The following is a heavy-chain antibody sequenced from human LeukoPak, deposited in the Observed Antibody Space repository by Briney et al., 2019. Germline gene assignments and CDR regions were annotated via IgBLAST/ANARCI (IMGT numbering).Heavy chain of an antibody. D-gene: IGHD3-10*01. CDR3: ARGRTRFGEFGDSFDI. Sequence: GASVKVSCKASGYTFNNYGITWVRQAPGQGLEWMGWISAYSGNTNYEQKFQGRVTMTRDTSTSTAYMELGSLRSDDTAVYHCARGRTRFGEFGDSFDIWGPGTMVSVSS. V-gene: IGHV1-18*04. J-gene: IGHJ3*02. CDR1: GYTFNNYG. CDR2: ISAYSGNT.